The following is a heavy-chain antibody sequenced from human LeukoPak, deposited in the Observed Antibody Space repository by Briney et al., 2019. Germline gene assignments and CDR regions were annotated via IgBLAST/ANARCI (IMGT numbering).Heavy chain of an antibody. Sequence: GRSLRLSCAASGFTFSSYGMHWVRQAPGKGLEWVAVIWYDGSNKYYADSVKGRFTISRDNSKNTLYLQMNSLRAEDTAVYYCARDLVGYYDSSGYAFDIWGQGTMVTVSS. J-gene: IGHJ3*02. CDR3: ARDLVGYYDSSGYAFDI. CDR1: GFTFSSYG. V-gene: IGHV3-33*01. D-gene: IGHD3-22*01. CDR2: IWYDGSNK.